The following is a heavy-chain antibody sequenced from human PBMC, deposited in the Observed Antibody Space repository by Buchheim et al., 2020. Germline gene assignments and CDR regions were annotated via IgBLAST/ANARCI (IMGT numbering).Heavy chain of an antibody. CDR1: GFTFSDYY. CDR3: ARDRMKDYYDSSGYYYDY. J-gene: IGHJ4*02. D-gene: IGHD3-22*01. Sequence: QVQLVESGGGLVKPGGSLRLSCAASGFTFSDYYISWIRQAPGKGLEWVSYISSTSSHINYADSVKGRFTISRDNAKNSLYLQMNSLRAEDTAVYYCARDRMKDYYDSSGYYYDYWGQGTL. V-gene: IGHV3-11*06. CDR2: ISSTSSHI.